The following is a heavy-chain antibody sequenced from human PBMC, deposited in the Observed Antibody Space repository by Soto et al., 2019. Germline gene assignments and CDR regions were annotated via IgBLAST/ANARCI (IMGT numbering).Heavy chain of an antibody. D-gene: IGHD4-17*01. CDR1: GFTFSSYG. Sequence: QVQLVESGGGVVQPGRSLRLSCAASGFTFSSYGMHWVRQAPGKGLEWVAVIWYDGSNKYYADSVKGRFTISRDNSKNTLYLQMNSLRAEDTAVYYCAREGTTVTRSGNWYFDLWGRGTLVTVSS. CDR3: AREGTTVTRSGNWYFDL. J-gene: IGHJ2*01. V-gene: IGHV3-33*01. CDR2: IWYDGSNK.